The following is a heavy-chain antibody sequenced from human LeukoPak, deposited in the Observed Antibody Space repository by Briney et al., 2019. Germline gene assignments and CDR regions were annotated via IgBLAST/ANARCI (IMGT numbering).Heavy chain of an antibody. Sequence: SETLSLTCTVSGGSISSYYWSWIRQPPGKGLEWIGYIYYSGSTNYNPSLKSRVTISVDTSKIQFSLKLSSVTAADTAVYYCARDGPYYYDSSGYYPSGAHLRFDPWGQGTLVTVSS. CDR2: IYYSGST. V-gene: IGHV4-59*01. CDR3: ARDGPYYYDSSGYYPSGAHLRFDP. D-gene: IGHD3-22*01. J-gene: IGHJ5*02. CDR1: GGSISSYY.